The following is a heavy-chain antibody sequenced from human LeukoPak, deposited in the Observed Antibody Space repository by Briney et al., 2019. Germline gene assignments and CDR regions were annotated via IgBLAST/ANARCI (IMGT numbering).Heavy chain of an antibody. J-gene: IGHJ4*02. CDR1: GFTFTSYA. CDR3: AKDSNYYPVGVYY. CDR2: VSGSGGST. Sequence: GGSLRLSCAASGFTFTSYAMSWVRQAPGKGLEWVSAVSGSGGSTFYADSVKGRFTISRDNSKRTLYLQMNSLRAEDTAFYYCAKDSNYYPVGVYYWGQGTLVTVSS. V-gene: IGHV3-23*01. D-gene: IGHD3-22*01.